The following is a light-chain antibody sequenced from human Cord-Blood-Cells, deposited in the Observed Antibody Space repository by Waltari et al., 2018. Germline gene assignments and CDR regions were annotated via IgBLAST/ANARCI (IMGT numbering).Light chain of an antibody. V-gene: IGKV1-39*01. Sequence: DIQLTQSPSSLSASVGDRFTITCRASQSISSYLNWYQQKPGKAPKLLIYAASSLQSGVPSRFSGSGSGTDFTLTISSLQPADFATYYCQQSYSTPYTFGQGTKLEIK. CDR2: AAS. J-gene: IGKJ2*01. CDR3: QQSYSTPYT. CDR1: QSISSY.